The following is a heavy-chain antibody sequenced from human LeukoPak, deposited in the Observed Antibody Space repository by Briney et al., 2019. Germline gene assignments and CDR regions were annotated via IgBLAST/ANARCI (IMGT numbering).Heavy chain of an antibody. V-gene: IGHV4-4*07. CDR1: GGSISSYY. Sequence: SETLSLTCTVSGGSISSYYWSWIRQPAGKGLEWIGRIYTSESTNYNPSLKSRVTISVDTSRNQFSLKLSSVTAADTAVYYCARGLWFGDENPPYFDYWGQGILVTVSS. J-gene: IGHJ4*02. CDR3: ARGLWFGDENPPYFDY. D-gene: IGHD3-10*01. CDR2: IYTSEST.